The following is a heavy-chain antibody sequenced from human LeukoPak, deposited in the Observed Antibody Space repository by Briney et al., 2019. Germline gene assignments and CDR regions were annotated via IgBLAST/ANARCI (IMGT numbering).Heavy chain of an antibody. V-gene: IGHV1-2*02. Sequence: ASVKVSCKASGYTFTGYYMHWVRQAPGQGLEWMGWINPNSGGTNYAQKFQGRVTMTRDTSISTAYMELSRLRSDDTAVYYCARXGVDIVVVPAAVHIDYWGQGTLVTVSS. CDR3: ARXGVDIVVVPAAVHIDY. J-gene: IGHJ4*02. CDR1: GYTFTGYY. D-gene: IGHD2-2*01. CDR2: INPNSGGT.